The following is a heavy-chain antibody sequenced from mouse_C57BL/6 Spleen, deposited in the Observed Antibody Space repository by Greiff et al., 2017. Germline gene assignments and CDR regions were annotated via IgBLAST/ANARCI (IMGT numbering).Heavy chain of an antibody. CDR1: GYTFTSYW. Sequence: QVQLQQPGAELVRPGTSVKLSCKASGYTFTSYWMHWVKQRPGQGLEWIGVIDPSDSYTNYNQKFKGKATLTVDTSSSTAYMQLSSLTSEDSAVDYCARGDYGSSSWFAYWGQGTLVTVSA. CDR3: ARGDYGSSSWFAY. D-gene: IGHD1-1*01. J-gene: IGHJ3*01. V-gene: IGHV1-59*01. CDR2: IDPSDSYT.